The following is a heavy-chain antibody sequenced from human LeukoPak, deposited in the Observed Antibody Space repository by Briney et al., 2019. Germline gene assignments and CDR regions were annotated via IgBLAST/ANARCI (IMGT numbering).Heavy chain of an antibody. CDR1: GGSISSYS. CDR2: IYYSGST. V-gene: IGHV4-59*01. Sequence: SETLSLTCTVSGGSISSYSWSWVRQPPGKGLEWIGYIYYSGSTNYNPSLKSRVTISVDTSKNQFSLKLSSVTAADTAVYYCARVMGTAMVSSGYYFDYWGQGTLVTVSS. CDR3: ARVMGTAMVSSGYYFDY. J-gene: IGHJ4*02. D-gene: IGHD5-18*01.